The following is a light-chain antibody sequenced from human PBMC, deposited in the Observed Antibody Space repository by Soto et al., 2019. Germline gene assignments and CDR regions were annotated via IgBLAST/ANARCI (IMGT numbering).Light chain of an antibody. J-gene: IGKJ1*01. V-gene: IGKV3-15*01. CDR2: GAS. Sequence: EIVMTQSPATLSVSPGERATLSCRASQSISSNLVWYQQKPGQAPRLLFYGASTRATGIPARFSGSGSGTEFALTISSLKSADFAVYYCQQYDNWPRTFGQGTKVEIK. CDR3: QQYDNWPRT. CDR1: QSISSN.